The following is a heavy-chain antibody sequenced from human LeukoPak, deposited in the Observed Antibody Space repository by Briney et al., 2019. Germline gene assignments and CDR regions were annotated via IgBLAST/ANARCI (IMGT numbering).Heavy chain of an antibody. V-gene: IGHV3-7*03. J-gene: IGHJ5*02. Sequence: GGSLRLSCAVSGFTFRSYWMTWVRQAPGKGLEWVANVKEDGSEKDFVDPVKGRYTISRDNAKNSLYLQMHRLRAEDTAVYYRAREFRLSTAVWFDPGGQGTLGTVS. D-gene: IGHD2/OR15-2a*01. CDR3: AREFRLSTAVWFDP. CDR2: VKEDGSEK. CDR1: GFTFRSYW.